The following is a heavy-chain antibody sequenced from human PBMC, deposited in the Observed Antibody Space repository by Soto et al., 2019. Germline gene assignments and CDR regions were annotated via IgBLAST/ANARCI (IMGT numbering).Heavy chain of an antibody. V-gene: IGHV3-23*01. Sequence: EVQLLESGGGLVQPGGSLRLSCAASGFTFSGYAMTWVRQAPGKGLEWVSSISDSGGSTYYADSVKGRFTISRDNSKDTLYLLMSSLRAEDTALYYCAKGYSSSWYVPDYWGQGTLVTVSS. J-gene: IGHJ4*02. CDR2: ISDSGGST. D-gene: IGHD6-13*01. CDR1: GFTFSGYA. CDR3: AKGYSSSWYVPDY.